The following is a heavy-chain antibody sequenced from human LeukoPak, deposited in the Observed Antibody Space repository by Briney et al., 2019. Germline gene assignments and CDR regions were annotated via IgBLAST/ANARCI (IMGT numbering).Heavy chain of an antibody. D-gene: IGHD1-1*01. CDR3: ARRNWNDGRPFDY. V-gene: IGHV1-2*02. J-gene: IGHJ4*02. CDR2: INANSGGT. Sequence: VASVKVSCKASGYTFTGYYMHWVRHPPGQGLEWMGWINANSGGTKYAQKFQGRVNMTRETSISTGYMEVSRLRSDDTVVYYCARRNWNDGRPFDYWGQGNLVTVSS. CDR1: GYTFTGYY.